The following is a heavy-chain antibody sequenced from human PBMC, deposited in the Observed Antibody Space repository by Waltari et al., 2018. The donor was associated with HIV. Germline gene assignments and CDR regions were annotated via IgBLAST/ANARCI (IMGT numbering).Heavy chain of an antibody. J-gene: IGHJ6*02. D-gene: IGHD5-18*01. CDR3: ARDRRVTAMVTSSGMDV. CDR2: IIPIFGTA. V-gene: IGHV1-69*12. Sequence: QVQLVQSGAEVKKPGSSVKVSCKASGGTFSSYAIRWVRQALGQGLEWMGGIIPIFGTANYAQKFQGRVTITADESTSTAYMELSSLRSEDTAVYYCARDRRVTAMVTSSGMDVWGQGTTVTVSS. CDR1: GGTFSSYA.